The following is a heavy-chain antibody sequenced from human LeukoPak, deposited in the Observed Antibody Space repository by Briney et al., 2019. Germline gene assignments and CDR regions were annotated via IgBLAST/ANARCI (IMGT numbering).Heavy chain of an antibody. CDR2: IYYSGST. V-gene: IGHV4-59*01. D-gene: IGHD3-3*01. CDR1: GGSISSYY. Sequence: NASETLSLTCTVSGGSISSYYWSWIRQPPGKGLEWIGYIYYSGSTNYNPSLKSRVTISVDTSKNQFSLKLCSVTAADTAVYYCARASSWSGYYELGYWGQGTLVTVSS. J-gene: IGHJ4*02. CDR3: ARASSWSGYYELGY.